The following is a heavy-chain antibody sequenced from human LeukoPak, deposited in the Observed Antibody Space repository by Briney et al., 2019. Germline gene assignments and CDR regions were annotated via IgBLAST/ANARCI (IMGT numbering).Heavy chain of an antibody. CDR1: GGSISGDY. Sequence: PSETLSLTCTVSGGSISGDYWSWIRQPPGKGLEWTGYIYYSGSTNYNPSLNSRVTISVDTSKNQFSLRLSSVTAADTAIYYCARAVSGRFDYWGQGTLVTVSS. CDR2: IYYSGST. D-gene: IGHD6-19*01. J-gene: IGHJ4*02. V-gene: IGHV4-59*08. CDR3: ARAVSGRFDY.